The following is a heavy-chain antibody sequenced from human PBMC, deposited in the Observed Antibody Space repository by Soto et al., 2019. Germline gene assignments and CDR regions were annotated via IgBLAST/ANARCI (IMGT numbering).Heavy chain of an antibody. V-gene: IGHV4-59*08. CDR3: ATSSGWYRNWFDP. CDR1: GFTFSSYW. CDR2: IYYSGSA. J-gene: IGHJ5*02. D-gene: IGHD6-19*01. Sequence: LRLSCAASGFTFSSYWMSWVRQAPGKGLEWIGYIYYSGSANYNPSLKSRVTISVDTSKNQFSLKLSSVTAADTAVYYCATSSGWYRNWFDPWGQGTLVTVSS.